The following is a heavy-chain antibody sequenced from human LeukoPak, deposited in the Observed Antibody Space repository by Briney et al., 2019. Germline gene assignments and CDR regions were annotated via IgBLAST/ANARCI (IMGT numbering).Heavy chain of an antibody. Sequence: GGSLRLSCAASGFTVSSNYMSWVRQAPGKGLERVSVIYSGGSTYYADSVKGRFTISRDNSKNTLYLQMNSLRAEDTAVYYCAITYYYDSSGDYWGQGTLVTVSS. CDR3: AITYYYDSSGDY. CDR2: IYSGGST. CDR1: GFTVSSNY. J-gene: IGHJ4*02. D-gene: IGHD3-22*01. V-gene: IGHV3-53*05.